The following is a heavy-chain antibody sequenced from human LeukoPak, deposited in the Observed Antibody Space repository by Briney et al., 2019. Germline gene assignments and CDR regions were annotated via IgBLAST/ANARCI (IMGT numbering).Heavy chain of an antibody. D-gene: IGHD1-26*01. CDR1: GFTFDDYG. CDR2: INWNGGST. V-gene: IGHV3-20*04. J-gene: IGHJ5*02. Sequence: PGGSLRLSCAASGFTFDDYGMSWVRQAPGKGLEWVAGINWNGGSTGYADSVKGRFTISRDNAKNSLYLQMNSLRAEDTALYYCARDHSGSYYLAWFDPWGQGTLVTVSS. CDR3: ARDHSGSYYLAWFDP.